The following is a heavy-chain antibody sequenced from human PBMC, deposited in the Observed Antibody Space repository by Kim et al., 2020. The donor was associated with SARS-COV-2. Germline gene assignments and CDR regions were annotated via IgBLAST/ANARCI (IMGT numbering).Heavy chain of an antibody. CDR3: ARARRTWTNDAFYI. J-gene: IGHJ3*02. D-gene: IGHD1-1*01. CDR1: GFTFSSYA. V-gene: IGHV3-30-3*01. Sequence: GGSLRLSCAASGFTFSSYAMHWVRQAPGKGLEWVAVISYDGNNKYYADSVKGRFTISRDTSKNTLYLQVNSLRAEDTAVYYCARARRTWTNDAFYIWGQG. CDR2: ISYDGNNK.